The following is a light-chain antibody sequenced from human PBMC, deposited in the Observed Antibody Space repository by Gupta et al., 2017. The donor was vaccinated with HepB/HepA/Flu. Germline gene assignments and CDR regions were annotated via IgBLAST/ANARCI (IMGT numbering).Light chain of an antibody. CDR2: LGS. J-gene: IGKJ1*01. CDR3: RQNLQTPWT. CDR1: QSLLHSNGYNF. Sequence: IVMTQSPLSLPVTPGEPASISCMSNQSLLHSNGYNFLDWYLQKPGQSPRLLIYLGSIRASGVPDRFSGSGSGTDFTLKISKMEAEDVGIYYCRQNLQTPWTFGQGTKVEIK. V-gene: IGKV2-28*01.